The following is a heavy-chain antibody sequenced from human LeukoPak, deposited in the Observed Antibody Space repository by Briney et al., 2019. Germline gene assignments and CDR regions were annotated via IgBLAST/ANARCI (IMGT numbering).Heavy chain of an antibody. CDR2: ISGSGGST. Sequence: SGGSLRLSCAGSGFSFSSYAMSWVRQAPGKGLEWVSAISGSGGSTYYADSVKGRFTISRDNSKNTLYLQMNSLKTEDTAVYYCTTVHYYGSGTYDYWGQGTLVTVSS. J-gene: IGHJ4*02. V-gene: IGHV3-23*01. CDR1: GFSFSSYA. D-gene: IGHD3-10*01. CDR3: TTVHYYGSGTYDY.